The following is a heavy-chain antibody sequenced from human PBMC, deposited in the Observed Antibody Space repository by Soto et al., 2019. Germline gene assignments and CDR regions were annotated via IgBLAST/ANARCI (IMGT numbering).Heavy chain of an antibody. J-gene: IGHJ3*02. Sequence: QVQLVQTGAEVKKPGSSVKVSCKASGGTFISYTISWLRQAPGQGLEWLGRGIPSAHTTNYAQKFQGRVTISADRSASTAYMELNSLRSDDTAVYYCAGEYCSGGTCYSGWHVKSFDIWGQGTTVIVSS. V-gene: IGHV1-69*08. CDR3: AGEYCSGGTCYSGWHVKSFDI. D-gene: IGHD2-15*01. CDR2: GIPSAHTT. CDR1: GGTFISYT.